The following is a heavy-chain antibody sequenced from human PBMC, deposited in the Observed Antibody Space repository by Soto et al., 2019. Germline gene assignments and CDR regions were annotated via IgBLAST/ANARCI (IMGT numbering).Heavy chain of an antibody. CDR3: ARESEDLTSNFDY. CDR1: GFTFPRYS. CDR2: ISSTTNYI. J-gene: IGHJ4*02. Sequence: PGGSLRLSCSASGFTFPRYSMNWVRQAPGKGLEWVSSISSTTNYIYYGDSMKGRFTISRDNGKTSLYLEIHSLRAEDTAVYYCARESEDLTSNFDYWGQGTLVTVSS. V-gene: IGHV3-21*06.